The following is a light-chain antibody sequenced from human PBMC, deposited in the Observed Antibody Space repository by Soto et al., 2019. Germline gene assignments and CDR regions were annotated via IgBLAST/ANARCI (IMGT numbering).Light chain of an antibody. Sequence: EIVMTQSPATLSVSPGERATLSCRANQSVSSNLAWYQQKPGQAPRLLISGASTRATGIPDRFSGSGSGTEFTLTISSLQSEDFAVYYCQEYNGYPYTFGQGTKLEIK. CDR2: GAS. CDR3: QEYNGYPYT. J-gene: IGKJ2*01. V-gene: IGKV3-15*01. CDR1: QSVSSN.